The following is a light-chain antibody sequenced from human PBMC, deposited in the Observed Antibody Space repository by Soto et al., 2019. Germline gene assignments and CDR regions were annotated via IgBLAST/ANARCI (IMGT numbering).Light chain of an antibody. V-gene: IGLV1-44*01. Sequence: QSVLTQPPSASGTPGQRVTISCSGSSSNIGSNTIHWYQQLPGTAPKLLIDSNNRRPSGVPDRFSGSMSGTSASLAISGLQSEDEADYYCAAWDDSLNGLVFGGGTKLTVL. CDR3: AAWDDSLNGLV. CDR2: SNN. CDR1: SSNIGSNT. J-gene: IGLJ3*02.